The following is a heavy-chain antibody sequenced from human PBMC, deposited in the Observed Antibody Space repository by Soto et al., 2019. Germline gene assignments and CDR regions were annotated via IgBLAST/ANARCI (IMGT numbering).Heavy chain of an antibody. D-gene: IGHD1-1*01. Sequence: QVQLQQWGAGLLKPSETLSLTCAVYTESFSGFYWSWIRQPPGKGLEWIGEINHSGNTNYNPSLKSRVIISVDTSRNQFSLNLNSVTAADTAVYYCARGAHWRISWYCDLWGRGTLVTVSS. CDR2: INHSGNT. CDR1: TESFSGFY. J-gene: IGHJ2*01. CDR3: ARGAHWRISWYCDL. V-gene: IGHV4-34*01.